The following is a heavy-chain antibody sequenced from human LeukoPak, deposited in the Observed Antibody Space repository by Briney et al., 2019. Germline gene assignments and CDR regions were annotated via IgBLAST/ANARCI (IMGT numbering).Heavy chain of an antibody. CDR2: IKSKTDGGTT. V-gene: IGHV3-15*01. Sequence: GGSLRLSCAASGFTFSNAWMSWVRQAPGKGLEWVGRIKSKTDGGTTDYAAPVKGRFTISRDDSKNTLYLQMNSLKTEDTAVYYCTTGDYDSSGYSSLYDYWGQGTLVTVSS. CDR3: TTGDYDSSGYSSLYDY. D-gene: IGHD3-22*01. J-gene: IGHJ4*02. CDR1: GFTFSNAW.